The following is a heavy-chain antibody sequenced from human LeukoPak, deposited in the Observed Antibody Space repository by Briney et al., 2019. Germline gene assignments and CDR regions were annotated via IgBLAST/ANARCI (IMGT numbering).Heavy chain of an antibody. CDR3: ASTNHYYGSGTYDYYFDY. Sequence: GGSLRLSCATSGFTFSSYSMNWVRQAPGTGLEWVSSISSGSDYIYCADSVKGRFTISRDNAKNSLYLQMTSLRAEDTAVYYCASTNHYYGSGTYDYYFDYWGQGTLLTVSS. D-gene: IGHD3-10*01. CDR1: GFTFSSYS. V-gene: IGHV3-21*01. CDR2: ISSGSDYI. J-gene: IGHJ4*02.